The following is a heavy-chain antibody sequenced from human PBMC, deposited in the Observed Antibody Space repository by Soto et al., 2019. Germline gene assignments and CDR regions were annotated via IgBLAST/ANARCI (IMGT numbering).Heavy chain of an antibody. J-gene: IGHJ4*02. V-gene: IGHV3-30*03. Sequence: GGSLRLSCAASGFTFNNYGIHWVRQAPGKGLEWVAVISYDGTYKYYSDSVKGRFFISRDNSKNTLYLQMNGLRTEDTSLYYCASGLTTVAGTRNYWGPVTLVTVSS. CDR2: ISYDGTYK. D-gene: IGHD6-19*01. CDR3: ASGLTTVAGTRNY. CDR1: GFTFNNYG.